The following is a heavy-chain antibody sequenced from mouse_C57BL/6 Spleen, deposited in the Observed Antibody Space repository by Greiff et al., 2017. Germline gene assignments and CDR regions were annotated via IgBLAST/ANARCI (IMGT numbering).Heavy chain of an antibody. Sequence: VKLQQPGAELVKPGASVKLSCKASGYTFTSYWMQWVKQRPGQGLEWIGEIDPSDSYTNYNQKFKGKATLTVDTSSSTAYMQLSSLTSEDSAVYYCANYGSSYDYYAMDYWGQGTSVTVSS. D-gene: IGHD1-1*01. V-gene: IGHV1-50*01. J-gene: IGHJ4*01. CDR3: ANYGSSYDYYAMDY. CDR1: GYTFTSYW. CDR2: IDPSDSYT.